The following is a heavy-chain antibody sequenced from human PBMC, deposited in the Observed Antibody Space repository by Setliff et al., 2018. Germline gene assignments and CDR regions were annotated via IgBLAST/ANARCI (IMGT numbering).Heavy chain of an antibody. CDR2: IIPIFGTA. D-gene: IGHD2-2*02. J-gene: IGHJ6*02. CDR3: ARDSRGLVPAAIEGSYYYYGMDV. CDR1: GGTFSSDA. Sequence: GASVKVSCKASGGTFSSDAISWVRQAPGQGLEWLGGIIPIFGTANYAQKFQGRVTITADESTSTAYMELSSLRSEDTAVYYCARDSRGLVPAAIEGSYYYYGMDVWGQGTTVTV. V-gene: IGHV1-69*13.